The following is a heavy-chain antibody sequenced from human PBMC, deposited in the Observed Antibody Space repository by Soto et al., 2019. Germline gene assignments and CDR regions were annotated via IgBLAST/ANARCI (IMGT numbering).Heavy chain of an antibody. D-gene: IGHD2-8*02. Sequence: QVQLVESGGGVVQPGRSLRLSCAVSGFTVSTYGMHWVRQAPGKGLEWVAVISRDGGTKYYADSVKGRFTISRDNSRNTRFLEINSLRGDDMAVYYCTGEVASGYWGQRTLITVSS. J-gene: IGHJ4*02. V-gene: IGHV3-30*03. CDR2: ISRDGGTK. CDR3: TGEVASGY. CDR1: GFTVSTYG.